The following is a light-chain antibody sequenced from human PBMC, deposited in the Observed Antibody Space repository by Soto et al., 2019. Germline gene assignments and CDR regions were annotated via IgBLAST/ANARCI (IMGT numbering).Light chain of an antibody. J-gene: IGKJ2*01. CDR2: GAS. Sequence: EIVMTQSPATLSVSPGERATLSCRASQSVSSNLAGYQQKPGHAPRLLIYGASTRATGIPARCSGSGSGTEFTLTISSLQSEDFAVYYCQQYNNWTPYTFGQGTKLELK. CDR1: QSVSSN. CDR3: QQYNNWTPYT. V-gene: IGKV3-15*01.